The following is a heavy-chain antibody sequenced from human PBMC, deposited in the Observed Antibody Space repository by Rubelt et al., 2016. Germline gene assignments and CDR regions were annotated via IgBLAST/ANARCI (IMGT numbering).Heavy chain of an antibody. D-gene: IGHD4-17*01. Sequence: GKGLEWVSYISSSSSLIYYADSVKGRFTISRDNAKNSLSLQMNSLTAEDTAVYYCATENGDYSFDYWGQGTLVTVSS. V-gene: IGHV3-48*04. CDR3: ATENGDYSFDY. CDR2: ISSSSSLI. J-gene: IGHJ4*02.